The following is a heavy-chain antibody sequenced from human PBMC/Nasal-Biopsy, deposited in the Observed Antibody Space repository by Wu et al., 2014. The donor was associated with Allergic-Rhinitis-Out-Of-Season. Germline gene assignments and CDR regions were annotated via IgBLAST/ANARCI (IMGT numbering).Heavy chain of an antibody. V-gene: IGHV3-7*01. J-gene: IGHJ4*02. CDR1: GFTFSGLL. CDR3: ARGSAGGGTSFDY. CDR2: IKQDGSDN. Sequence: LRLSCAASGFTFSGLLDELGSARLQGKGLEWVASIKQDGSDNYYVDSVKGRFTISRDNVENSLYLQMNSLRVEDTAVYYCARGSAGGGTSFDYWGQGTLVTVSS. D-gene: IGHD6-13*01.